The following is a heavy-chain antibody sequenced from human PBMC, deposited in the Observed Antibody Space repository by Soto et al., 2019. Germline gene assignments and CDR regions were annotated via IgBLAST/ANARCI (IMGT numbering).Heavy chain of an antibody. Sequence: GGSLRLSCAASGFTFSSYAMSWVRQAPGKGLEWVSAISGSGGSTYYADSVKGRFTISRDNSKNTLYLQMNSLRAEDTAVYYCARVPAAILANFFDFRGQGSLVPVSS. V-gene: IGHV3-23*01. CDR2: ISGSGGST. CDR1: GFTFSSYA. J-gene: IGHJ4*02. CDR3: ARVPAAILANFFDF. D-gene: IGHD2-2*01.